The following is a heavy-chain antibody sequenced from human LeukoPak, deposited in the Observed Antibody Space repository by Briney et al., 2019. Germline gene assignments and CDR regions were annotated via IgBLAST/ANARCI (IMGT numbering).Heavy chain of an antibody. J-gene: IGHJ6*02. CDR2: IKQDGSEK. CDR1: GFTFSGYW. CDR3: ARVRSYGMDV. V-gene: IGHV3-7*01. Sequence: GGSLRLSCAASGFTFSGYWMSWVRQAPGKGLEWVANIKQDGSEKYYVDSVKGRFTISRDNAKNSLYLQMNSLRAEDTAVYYCARVRSYGMDVWGQGTTVTVSS.